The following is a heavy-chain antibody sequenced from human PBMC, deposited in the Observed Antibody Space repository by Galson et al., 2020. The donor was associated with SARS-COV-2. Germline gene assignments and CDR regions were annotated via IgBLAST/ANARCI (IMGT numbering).Heavy chain of an antibody. V-gene: IGHV4-30-2*01. J-gene: IGHJ4*02. CDR1: GGSISSGAYS. CDR3: ARGQQTELLTPFDY. D-gene: IGHD1-1*01. Sequence: SPTLSLTCAVSGGSISSGAYSWGWIRQPPGKGLEWIGYIYDSANTYYNPSLKSRVTISVDRSKNQFSLSLISVTAADTAVYYCARGQQTELLTPFDYWGQGTLVTVSS. CDR2: IYDSANT.